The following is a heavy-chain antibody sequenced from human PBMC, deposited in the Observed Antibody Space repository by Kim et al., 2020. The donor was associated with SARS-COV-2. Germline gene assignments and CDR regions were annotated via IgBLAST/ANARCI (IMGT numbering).Heavy chain of an antibody. D-gene: IGHD6-25*01. V-gene: IGHV3-23*01. CDR2: ITAGGDDT. Sequence: GGSLRLSCAASGFTFSSYAMSWVRQAPGKGLEWVSAITAGGDDTYHADSVKGRFTISRDNSENTLWLQMNSLRAEDAAIYYCAKGSASGRPYYFDYWGQGTLVTVSS. CDR1: GFTFSSYA. J-gene: IGHJ4*02. CDR3: AKGSASGRPYYFDY.